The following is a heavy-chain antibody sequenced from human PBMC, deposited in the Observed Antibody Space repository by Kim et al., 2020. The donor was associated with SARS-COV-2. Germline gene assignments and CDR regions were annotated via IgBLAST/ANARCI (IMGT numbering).Heavy chain of an antibody. V-gene: IGHV1-69*13. Sequence: SVKVSCKASGGTFSSYAIRWVRQAPGQGLEWMGGIIPIFGTANYAQKFQGRVTITADESTSTAYMELSSLRSEDTAVYYCVEVYYYDSSGYYFDYWGQGTLVTVSS. CDR1: GGTFSSYA. D-gene: IGHD3-22*01. J-gene: IGHJ4*02. CDR2: IIPIFGTA. CDR3: VEVYYYDSSGYYFDY.